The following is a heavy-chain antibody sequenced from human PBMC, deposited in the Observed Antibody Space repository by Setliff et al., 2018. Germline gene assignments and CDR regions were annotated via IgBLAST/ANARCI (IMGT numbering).Heavy chain of an antibody. J-gene: IGHJ4*02. CDR2: ISAYNGNT. D-gene: IGHD3-9*01. Sequence: ASVKVSCKASGGTFSSYAISWVRQAPGPGLAWMGWISAYNGNTNYAQKLQGRVTMTEDTSTDTAYMELSSLRSEDTAVYYCATGSPLRYFDWSPGGYWGQGTLVTVSS. CDR1: GGTFSSYA. V-gene: IGHV1-18*01. CDR3: ATGSPLRYFDWSPGGY.